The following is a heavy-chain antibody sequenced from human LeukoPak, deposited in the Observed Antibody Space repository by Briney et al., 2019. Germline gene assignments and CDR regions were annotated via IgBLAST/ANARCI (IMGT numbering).Heavy chain of an antibody. J-gene: IGHJ5*02. CDR3: AREGTGEEGFDP. CDR2: ISSSSSYI. V-gene: IGHV3-21*01. D-gene: IGHD7-27*01. CDR1: GFTFSSYS. Sequence: GGSLRLSCAASGFTFSSYSMNWVRQAPGKGLEWVSSISSSSSYIYYADSVKGRFTISRDNAKNSLYLQMNSLRAEDTAVYYCAREGTGEEGFDPWGQGTLVTVSS.